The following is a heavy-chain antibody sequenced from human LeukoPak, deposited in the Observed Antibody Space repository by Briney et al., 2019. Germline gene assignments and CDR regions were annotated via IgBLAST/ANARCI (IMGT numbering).Heavy chain of an antibody. CDR3: ATQYSSSCFNI. CDR1: GYTFTSYG. D-gene: IGHD6-13*01. Sequence: ASVKVSCKASGYTFTSYGISWVRQAPGQGLEWMGWISAYNGNTNYAQKLQGRVTMTTDTSTSTAYMELSSLRSEDTAVYYCATQYSSSCFNIWGQGTMVTVSS. CDR2: ISAYNGNT. J-gene: IGHJ3*02. V-gene: IGHV1-18*01.